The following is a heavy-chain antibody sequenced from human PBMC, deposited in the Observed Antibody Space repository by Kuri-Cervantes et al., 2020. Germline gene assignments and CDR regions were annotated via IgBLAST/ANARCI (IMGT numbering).Heavy chain of an antibody. Sequence: SETLSLTCTVSGGSISSGDYYWSWIRQPPGKGLEWIGYIYYSGSTYYNPSLKSRVTISVDTSKNQFSLKLSSVTAADTAVYYCARSSAAGTIDPWGQGTLVTVSS. CDR1: GGSISSGDYY. D-gene: IGHD6-13*01. V-gene: IGHV4-30-4*02. CDR3: ARSSAAGTIDP. CDR2: IYYSGST. J-gene: IGHJ5*02.